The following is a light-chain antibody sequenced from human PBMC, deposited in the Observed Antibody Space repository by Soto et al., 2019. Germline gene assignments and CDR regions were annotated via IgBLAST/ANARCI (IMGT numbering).Light chain of an antibody. CDR2: DAS. CDR1: QSVSGNY. CDR3: QQRKNWPPIT. Sequence: EVVMTQSPGTLSLSPGEAATLSCRAIQSVSGNYLAWYQQKPGQSPRLVIYDASSRATGVPVRFSGSGSGTVFTLTIGSLEPEDSAVYYCQQRKNWPPITFGQGTRLEIK. J-gene: IGKJ5*01. V-gene: IGKV3D-20*02.